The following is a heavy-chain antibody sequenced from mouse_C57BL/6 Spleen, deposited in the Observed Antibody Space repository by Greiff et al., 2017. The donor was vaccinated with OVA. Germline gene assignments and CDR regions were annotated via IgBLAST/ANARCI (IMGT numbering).Heavy chain of an antibody. Sequence: QVQLQQPGAELVRPGTSVKLSCKASGYTFTSYWMHWVKQRPGQGLEWIGVIDPSASYTNYNQKFEGKATLTVDTSSSTAYMQLNSLTSEDSAVYYCARDYSNYSYYFDYWGQGTTLTVSS. J-gene: IGHJ2*01. CDR2: IDPSASYT. D-gene: IGHD2-5*01. V-gene: IGHV1-59*01. CDR3: ARDYSNYSYYFDY. CDR1: GYTFTSYW.